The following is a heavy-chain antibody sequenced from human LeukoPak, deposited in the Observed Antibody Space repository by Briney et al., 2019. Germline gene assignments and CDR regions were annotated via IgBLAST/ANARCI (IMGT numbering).Heavy chain of an antibody. J-gene: IGHJ4*02. V-gene: IGHV5-51*01. CDR2: IYPGDSDA. Sequence: GESLKISCEGSGHSFTNYWIGWVRQMPGKGLEWMGIIYPGDSDARYSPSFQGQVTISADKSISTAYLQWSSLKASDTAMYYCARRRDLYSGSYYPFDYWGQGTLVTVSS. D-gene: IGHD1-26*01. CDR1: GHSFTNYW. CDR3: ARRRDLYSGSYYPFDY.